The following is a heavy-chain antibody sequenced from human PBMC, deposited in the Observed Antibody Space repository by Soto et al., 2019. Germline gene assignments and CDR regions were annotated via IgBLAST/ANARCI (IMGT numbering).Heavy chain of an antibody. CDR3: ARDLPEMATTKVIYGMDV. D-gene: IGHD5-12*01. V-gene: IGHV1-69*12. Sequence: QVQLVQSGAEVKKPGSSVKVSCKASGGTFSSYAISWVRQAPGQGLEWMGGIIPIFGTADYAQKFHGRVTITADESTSTAYMEMSSLRSEDTAVYYCARDLPEMATTKVIYGMDVWGQGTTVTVSS. CDR2: IIPIFGTA. J-gene: IGHJ6*02. CDR1: GGTFSSYA.